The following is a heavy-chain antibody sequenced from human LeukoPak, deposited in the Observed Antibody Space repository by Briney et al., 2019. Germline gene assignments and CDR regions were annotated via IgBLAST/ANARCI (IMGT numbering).Heavy chain of an antibody. D-gene: IGHD6-13*01. V-gene: IGHV1-69*05. J-gene: IGHJ4*02. CDR2: IIPIFGTA. CDR1: GYTFTSYG. Sequence: GASVKVSCKASGYTFTSYGINWVRQAPGQGLEWMGRIIPIFGTANYAQKFQGRVTITTDESTSTAYMELSSLRSEDTAVYYCASPAGLWGQGTLVTVSS. CDR3: ASPAGL.